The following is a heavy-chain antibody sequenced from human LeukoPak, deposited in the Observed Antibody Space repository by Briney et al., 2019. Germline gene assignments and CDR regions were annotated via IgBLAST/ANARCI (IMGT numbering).Heavy chain of an antibody. V-gene: IGHV1-69*01. J-gene: IGHJ6*03. CDR2: IIPMFNTP. CDR1: GGAFSSYV. Sequence: ASVKVSCKASGGAFSSYVITWVRQAPGQGLEWVGGIIPMFNTPNYAQKLKGRVTISADESTHTSFMELNSLRSADTAVYYCARVDRYYFYMDVWGKGTTVTVSS. CDR3: ARVDRYYFYMDV.